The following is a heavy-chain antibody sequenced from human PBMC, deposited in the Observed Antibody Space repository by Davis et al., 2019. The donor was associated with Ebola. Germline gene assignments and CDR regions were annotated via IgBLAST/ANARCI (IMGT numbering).Heavy chain of an antibody. J-gene: IGHJ4*02. D-gene: IGHD6-19*01. Sequence: PGGSLRLSCAVSGLSFSTYGLHWVRQAPGKGLEWVAFIEYDVSSKRYADSVKGRFTISRDNSVNTLNLQMNSLRAEDTGVYFCVTNKGNGWPFHYWGQGTLVTVSS. V-gene: IGHV3-30*02. CDR1: GLSFSTYG. CDR2: IEYDVSSK. CDR3: VTNKGNGWPFHY.